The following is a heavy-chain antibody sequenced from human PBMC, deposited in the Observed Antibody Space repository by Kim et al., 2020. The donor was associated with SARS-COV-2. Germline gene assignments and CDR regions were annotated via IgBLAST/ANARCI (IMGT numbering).Heavy chain of an antibody. CDR2: ST. V-gene: IGHV4-59*09. D-gene: IGHD3-10*01. CDR3: ASGGGAGSFDY. Sequence: STNYNPSLMSRVNISVDTSKNQFSLELGSGTAGDTAVYDCASGGGAGSFDYWGQGTLVTVSS. J-gene: IGHJ4*02.